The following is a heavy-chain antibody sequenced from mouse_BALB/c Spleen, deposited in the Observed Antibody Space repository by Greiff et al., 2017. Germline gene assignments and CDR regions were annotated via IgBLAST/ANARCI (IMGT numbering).Heavy chain of an antibody. Sequence: DVQLVESGGGLVQPGGSLKLSCAASGFTFSSYGMSWVRQTPDKRLELVATINSNGGSTYYPDSVKGRFTISRDNAKNTLYLQMSSLKSEDTAMYYCARALYYYAMDYWGQGTSVTVSS. D-gene: IGHD1-3*01. CDR1: GFTFSSYG. V-gene: IGHV5-6-3*01. CDR3: ARALYYYAMDY. J-gene: IGHJ4*01. CDR2: INSNGGST.